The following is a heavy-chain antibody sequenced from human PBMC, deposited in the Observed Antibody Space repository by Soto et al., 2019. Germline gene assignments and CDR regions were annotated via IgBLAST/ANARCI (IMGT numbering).Heavy chain of an antibody. Sequence: PSETLSLTCTVSGGSISSYYWSWIRQPPGKGLEWIGYIYYSGSTNYNPSLKSRVTISVDTSKNQFSLKLSSVTAADTAVYYCAGHGAAGKKFGESKDTQYYYYYYMDVWGKGTTVTVSS. CDR2: IYYSGST. CDR1: GGSISSYY. J-gene: IGHJ6*03. CDR3: AGHGAAGKKFGESKDTQYYYYYYMDV. D-gene: IGHD3-10*01. V-gene: IGHV4-59*08.